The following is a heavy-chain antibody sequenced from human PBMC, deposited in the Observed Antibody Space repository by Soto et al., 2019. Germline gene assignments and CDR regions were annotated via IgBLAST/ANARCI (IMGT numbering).Heavy chain of an antibody. D-gene: IGHD6-6*01. J-gene: IGHJ5*02. Sequence: QVQLQESGPGLVKPSETLSLTCTVSGGSISSYYWSWIRQPAGKGLEWIGLIYTSGSTNYNPALMSRVTMSVDTSKNQFSLRLSSVTAADTAGYSCARDVGIAARGNWFDPWGQGTLVSGSS. CDR3: ARDVGIAARGNWFDP. CDR1: GGSISSYY. CDR2: IYTSGST. V-gene: IGHV4-4*07.